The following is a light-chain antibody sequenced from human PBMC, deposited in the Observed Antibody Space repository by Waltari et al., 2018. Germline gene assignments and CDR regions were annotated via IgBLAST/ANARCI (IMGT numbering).Light chain of an antibody. CDR3: QQYATSRT. CDR1: QSISSTH. Sequence: IVLTQSPRPVSLSPGELATLSCRASQSISSTHVAWYRQKPGQAPRLLIYGVSTRATGIPDRFSGSGSGTDFTLTISRLEPEDFAVYYCQQYATSRTFGQGTKVEL. CDR2: GVS. J-gene: IGKJ1*01. V-gene: IGKV3-20*01.